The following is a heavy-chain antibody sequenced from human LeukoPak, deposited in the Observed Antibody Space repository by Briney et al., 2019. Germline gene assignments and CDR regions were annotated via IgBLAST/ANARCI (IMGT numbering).Heavy chain of an antibody. CDR2: IYYSGGT. Sequence: SSETLSLTCTVSGVSMSSSPYYWGWIRQPPGKGLEWIGSIYYSGGTYYNPSLKSRVTISVDTSNNQFSLKLTSVTAADTGVYYCAKSGGYGLIDYWGQGTLVTVSS. V-gene: IGHV4-39*01. J-gene: IGHJ4*02. D-gene: IGHD1-26*01. CDR3: AKSGGYGLIDY. CDR1: GVSMSSSPYY.